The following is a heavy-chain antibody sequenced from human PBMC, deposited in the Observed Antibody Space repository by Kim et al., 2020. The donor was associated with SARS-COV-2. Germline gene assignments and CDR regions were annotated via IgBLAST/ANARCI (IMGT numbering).Heavy chain of an antibody. CDR2: R. J-gene: IGHJ4*02. D-gene: IGHD4-4*01. CDR3: ARGPNYSPFDY. V-gene: IGHV3-48*03. Sequence: RYYADSVRGGFTNSRDNDRSYLYLQMNSLRAEDTAVYYCARGPNYSPFDYWGQGTLVTVSS.